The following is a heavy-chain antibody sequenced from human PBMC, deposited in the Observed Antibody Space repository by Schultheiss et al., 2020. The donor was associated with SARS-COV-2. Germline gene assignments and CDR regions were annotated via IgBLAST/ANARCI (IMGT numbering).Heavy chain of an antibody. CDR1: GGSISSGGYY. J-gene: IGHJ4*02. D-gene: IGHD3-22*01. CDR2: INHSGST. CDR3: ASGDSSGYRTPFDY. V-gene: IGHV4-31*03. Sequence: SETLSLTCTVSGGSISSGGYYWSWIRQHPGKGLEWIGEINHSGSTNYNPSLKSRVTISVDTSKNQFSLKLSSVTAADTAVYYCASGDSSGYRTPFDYWGQGTLVTVSS.